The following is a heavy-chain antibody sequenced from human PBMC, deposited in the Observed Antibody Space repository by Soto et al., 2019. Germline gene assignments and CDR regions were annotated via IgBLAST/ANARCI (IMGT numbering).Heavy chain of an antibody. CDR1: GFAFDQYG. V-gene: IGHV3-20*01. D-gene: IGHD1-1*01. CDR2: ISGSGANT. Sequence: EVQLVESGGSVIRPGGSLRLSCAASGFAFDQYGMAWVRLVPGRGLEWVSGISGSGANTGYADSVRGRFTMSRDNAENSLYLQMNNLGAEDTALHLCARKTNWQYWDFDLWGRGTLVTVSS. CDR3: ARKTNWQYWDFDL. J-gene: IGHJ2*01.